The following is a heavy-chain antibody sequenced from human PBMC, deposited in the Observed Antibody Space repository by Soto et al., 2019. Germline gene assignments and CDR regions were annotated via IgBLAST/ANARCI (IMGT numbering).Heavy chain of an antibody. Sequence: SETLSLTCTVSCDSISGYYWSWIRQPAGKGMEWIGRIHTTDGTNYNPSLKSRVTMSIDTSNNQFSLKLSSLTAADTAVYYCARALSSAAGLYFDFWGQGTLVTVSS. J-gene: IGHJ4*02. V-gene: IGHV4-4*07. CDR3: ARALSSAAGLYFDF. CDR1: CDSISGYY. CDR2: IHTTDGT. D-gene: IGHD6-13*01.